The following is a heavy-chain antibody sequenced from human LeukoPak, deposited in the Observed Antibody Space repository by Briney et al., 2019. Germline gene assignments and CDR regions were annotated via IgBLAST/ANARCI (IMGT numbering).Heavy chain of an antibody. J-gene: IGHJ4*02. Sequence: SETLSLTCTLSGGSFSSSHYYWGWIRQSPGKGLEWIGTIYYSGSTYYNPSLKSRVTISVDTSKNQFSLKLTSVTAEDTALYYCARHLFGSGYYPEYWGQGTLVTVSS. V-gene: IGHV4-39*01. CDR2: IYYSGST. CDR1: GGSFSSSHYY. D-gene: IGHD3-22*01. CDR3: ARHLFGSGYYPEY.